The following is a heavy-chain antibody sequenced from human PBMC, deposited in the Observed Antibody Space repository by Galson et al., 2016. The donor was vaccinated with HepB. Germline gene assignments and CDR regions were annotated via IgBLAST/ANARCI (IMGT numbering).Heavy chain of an antibody. CDR1: GFSISTSGVG. J-gene: IGHJ4*02. D-gene: IGHD1-1*01. Sequence: PALVKPTQTLTLTCTFSGFSISTSGVGVGWIRQPPGKALEWLALIYWDDANHYSPSPKSRLTITRDTSKNQVVLTMTNVDPVDTATDYCAHFGPPTGTFDYWGQGTLVTVSS. V-gene: IGHV2-5*02. CDR2: IYWDDAN. CDR3: AHFGPPTGTFDY.